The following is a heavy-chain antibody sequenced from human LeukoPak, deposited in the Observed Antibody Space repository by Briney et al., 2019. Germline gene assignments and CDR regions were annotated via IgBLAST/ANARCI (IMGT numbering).Heavy chain of an antibody. CDR2: ISYDGSNK. D-gene: IGHD2-15*01. CDR1: GFTFSSYA. Sequence: GGSLRLSCAASGFTFSSYAMHWVRQALGKGLEWVAVISYDGSNKYYADSVKGRFTISRDNSKNTLYLQMNSLRAEDTAVYYCARDGGPGCSGGSCYGGLYYYYGMDVWGQGTTVTVSS. J-gene: IGHJ6*02. CDR3: ARDGGPGCSGGSCYGGLYYYYGMDV. V-gene: IGHV3-30-3*01.